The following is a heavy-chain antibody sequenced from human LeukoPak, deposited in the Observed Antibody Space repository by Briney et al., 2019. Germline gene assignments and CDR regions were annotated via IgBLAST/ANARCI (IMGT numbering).Heavy chain of an antibody. J-gene: IGHJ5*02. CDR2: IYTSRST. Sequence: SETLSLTCTVSGGSISSYYWSWIRQPAGKGLEWIGRIYTSRSTNYNPYLKSRVTMSVDTSKNQFSLKLSSVTAADTAVYYCARHSDSISGGWFGPWGQGALVTFSS. D-gene: IGHD6-6*01. V-gene: IGHV4-4*07. CDR1: GGSISSYY. CDR3: ARHSDSISGGWFGP.